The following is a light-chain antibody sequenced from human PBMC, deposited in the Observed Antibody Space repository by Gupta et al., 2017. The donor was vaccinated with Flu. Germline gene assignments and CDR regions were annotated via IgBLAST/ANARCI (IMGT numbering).Light chain of an antibody. CDR2: KAS. CDR3: QQYDTYPLT. Sequence: DTQMTQCPSTLSAPVGDRVTISSRASQSFSSWLAWYQQKPGKAPKLLIYKASKGETGVPSRFSGSGSGTEFTLTITSLQPDDFATYYCQQYDTYPLTFGGGTKVEIK. V-gene: IGKV1-5*03. J-gene: IGKJ4*01. CDR1: QSFSSW.